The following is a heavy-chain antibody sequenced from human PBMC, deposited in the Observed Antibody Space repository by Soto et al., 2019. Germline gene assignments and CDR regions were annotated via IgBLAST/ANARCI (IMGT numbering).Heavy chain of an antibody. V-gene: IGHV3-49*04. J-gene: IGHJ4*02. D-gene: IGHD1-1*01. CDR1: GFTFANYP. Sequence: GGSLRLSCATSGFTFANYPMSWVRQAPGKGPEWLGFIRSQAYGGTADYAASVEGRFTISRDDSTSIAYLQMNNLKAEDTAVYYCTKNDDHSPDWGQGTLVTVSS. CDR3: TKNDDHSPD. CDR2: IRSQAYGGTA.